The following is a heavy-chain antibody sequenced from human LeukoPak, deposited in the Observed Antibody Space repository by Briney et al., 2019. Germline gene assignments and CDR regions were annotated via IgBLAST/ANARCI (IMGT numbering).Heavy chain of an antibody. CDR3: ARDCRLSYSSGWYLCY. CDR1: GFTFSSYA. D-gene: IGHD6-19*01. V-gene: IGHV3-23*01. Sequence: GGSLRLSCAASGFTFSSYAMSWVRQAPGKGLEWVSGISGSGGSTYYADSVKGRFTISRDNSKNTLYLQMNTLRAEDTAVYYCARDCRLSYSSGWYLCYWGQGTLVTVSS. CDR2: ISGSGGST. J-gene: IGHJ4*02.